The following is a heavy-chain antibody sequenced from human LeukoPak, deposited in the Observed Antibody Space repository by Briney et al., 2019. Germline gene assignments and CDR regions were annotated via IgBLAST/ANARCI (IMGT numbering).Heavy chain of an antibody. CDR2: ISYDGSNK. J-gene: IGHJ4*02. V-gene: IGHV3-30*04. CDR1: GFSFSSYA. Sequence: GGSLRLSCAASGFSFSSYAIHWVRQAPGKGLEWVAVISYDGSNKYYADSVKGRFTISRDNSKNTLYLQMNSLRAEDTAVYYCAKDQAVAVYYFDYWGQGTLVTVSS. D-gene: IGHD6-19*01. CDR3: AKDQAVAVYYFDY.